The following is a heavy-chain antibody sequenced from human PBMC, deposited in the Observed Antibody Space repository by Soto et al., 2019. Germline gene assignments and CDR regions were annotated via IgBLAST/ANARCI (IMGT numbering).Heavy chain of an antibody. CDR2: VFRNDDK. CDR1: GFSFGVSGVG. CDR3: ARAYTYDFDH. D-gene: IGHD2-21*01. Sequence: KESGPTLVNPTQTLTLTCTFSGFSFGVSGVGVGWIRQPPGRALEWLGLVFRNDDKRYSPSLESRLTLTKDTSNNQVVLTVTNLDPGDTGTYYCARAYTYDFDHWGQGTLVTVSS. J-gene: IGHJ4*02. V-gene: IGHV2-5*01.